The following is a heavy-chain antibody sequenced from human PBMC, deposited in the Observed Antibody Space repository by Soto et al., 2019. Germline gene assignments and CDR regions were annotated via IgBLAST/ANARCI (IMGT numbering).Heavy chain of an antibody. CDR2: INAGNGNT. V-gene: IGHV1-3*01. CDR1: GYTFTSYA. Sequence: QVQLVQSGAEVKKPGASVKVSCKASGYTFTSYAMHWVRQAPGQRLEWMGWINAGNGNTKYSQKFQGRVTITRDTCTRTAYREQSRLRSEETDVYYCARVFRGGDADWFDPWGQGTLVTVSS. D-gene: IGHD2-21*02. J-gene: IGHJ5*02. CDR3: ARVFRGGDADWFDP.